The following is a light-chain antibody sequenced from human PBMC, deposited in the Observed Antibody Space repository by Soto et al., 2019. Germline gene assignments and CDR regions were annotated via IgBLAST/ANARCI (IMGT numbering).Light chain of an antibody. CDR2: SNS. J-gene: IGLJ1*01. CDR3: AAWDDSLNGYV. V-gene: IGLV1-44*01. Sequence: VLTQPPSASGTPGQRVTISCSGSSSNIGSNSVNWYQQLPGTAPNLLIYSNSHRPSGVPDRFSGSKSGTSASLAISGLQSEDEADYYCAAWDDSLNGYVFGTGTKVTVL. CDR1: SSNIGSNS.